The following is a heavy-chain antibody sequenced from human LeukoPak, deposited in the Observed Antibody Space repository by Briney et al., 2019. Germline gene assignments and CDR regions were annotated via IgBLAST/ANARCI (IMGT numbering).Heavy chain of an antibody. Sequence: ASVKVSCKASGYTFTSYYMHWVRQAPGQGLEWMGWINPNSGGTNYAQKFQGRVTMTRDTSISTAYMELSRLRSDDTAVYYCARGSLYSIQGDYWGQGTLVTVSS. D-gene: IGHD6-13*01. J-gene: IGHJ4*02. CDR3: ARGSLYSIQGDY. V-gene: IGHV1-2*02. CDR1: GYTFTSYY. CDR2: INPNSGGT.